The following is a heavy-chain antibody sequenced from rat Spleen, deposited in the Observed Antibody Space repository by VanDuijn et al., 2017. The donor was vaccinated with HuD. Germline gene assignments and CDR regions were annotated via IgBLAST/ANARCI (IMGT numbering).Heavy chain of an antibody. CDR2: ISSDGRRN. J-gene: IGHJ2*01. Sequence: EVQLVESGGGLVQPGRSLKLSCAASGFTFSDYYMAWVRQAPTKGLEWVATISSDGRRNYYRDSVKGRFTISRDNAKSSLYLQMDSLRSEDTATYYCARRSDRYNYYFDYWGQGVMVTVSS. CDR1: GFTFSDYY. CDR3: ARRSDRYNYYFDY. D-gene: IGHD1-5*01. V-gene: IGHV5-29*01.